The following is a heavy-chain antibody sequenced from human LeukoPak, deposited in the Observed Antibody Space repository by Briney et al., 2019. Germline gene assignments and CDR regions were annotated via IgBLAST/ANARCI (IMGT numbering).Heavy chain of an antibody. V-gene: IGHV4-34*01. J-gene: IGHJ4*02. CDR1: GGSFSGYY. CDR2: INHSGST. CDR3: ARGRVVVVVPAARLGFYY. D-gene: IGHD2-2*01. Sequence: PSETLSLTCAVYGGSFSGYYWSWIRQPPGQGLEWIGEINHSGSTNSTPSLNSRVTMSVDTSKNQFSLKLCTVTSAATAVYYCARGRVVVVVPAARLGFYYWGQGTLVTVSS.